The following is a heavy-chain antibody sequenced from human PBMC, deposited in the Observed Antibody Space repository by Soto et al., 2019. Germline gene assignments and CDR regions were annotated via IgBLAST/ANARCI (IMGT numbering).Heavy chain of an antibody. CDR2: ISGSGGRS. J-gene: IGHJ4*02. Sequence: VQLLDSGGGLVQPGGSLRLSCAASGFTFSNYAMTWVRQGPGKGLEWVSGISGSGGRSYYADSVKGRFTISRDNSKSTLYLQMNSLIAEDTAVYYCAKAYFVWSSEQPYYFDYWGQGTLVTVSS. V-gene: IGHV3-23*01. CDR1: GFTFSNYA. CDR3: AKAYFVWSSEQPYYFDY. D-gene: IGHD3-16*01.